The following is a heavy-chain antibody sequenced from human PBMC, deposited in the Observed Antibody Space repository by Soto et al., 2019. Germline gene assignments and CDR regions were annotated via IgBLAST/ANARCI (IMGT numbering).Heavy chain of an antibody. Sequence: SETLSLTCTVSGVSISSGGYYWSWIRQHPGKGLEWIGYIYYSGSTYYNPSLKSRVTISVDTSKNQFSLKLSSVTAADTAVYYCARDGRTWSGYSSYYYYGMDVWGQGTTVTVSS. CDR3: ARDGRTWSGYSSYYYYGMDV. CDR2: IYYSGST. J-gene: IGHJ6*02. V-gene: IGHV4-31*03. D-gene: IGHD3-3*01. CDR1: GVSISSGGYY.